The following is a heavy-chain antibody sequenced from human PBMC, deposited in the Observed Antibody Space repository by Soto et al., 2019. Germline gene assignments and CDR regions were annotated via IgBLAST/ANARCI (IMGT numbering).Heavy chain of an antibody. J-gene: IGHJ4*02. CDR2: ISANGGYT. D-gene: IGHD1-26*01. CDR3: ASARWSGTYWGDFDY. V-gene: IGHV3-23*01. Sequence: EVHLLESGGGLVQPGGSLRLSCAASGFAFGSYAMRWVRQAPGKGLEWVSAISANGGYTYYADSVKGRFTISRDNSKNTLYLQLNSLRAEDTAVFYCASARWSGTYWGDFDYWGQGTLVTVSS. CDR1: GFAFGSYA.